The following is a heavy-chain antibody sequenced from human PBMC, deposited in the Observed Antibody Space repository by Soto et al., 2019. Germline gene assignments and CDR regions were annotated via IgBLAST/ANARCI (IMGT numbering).Heavy chain of an antibody. CDR3: ARGPRYCSNTSCYFGWFDP. V-gene: IGHV3-11*01. CDR1: GFTFSDYY. CDR2: ISSSGSTI. J-gene: IGHJ5*02. D-gene: IGHD2-2*01. Sequence: GGSLRLSCAASGFTFSDYYMSWIRQAPGKGLEWVSYISSSGSTIYYADSVKGRFTISRNNTKNSLYLQMNSLRAENTAVYYCARGPRYCSNTSCYFGWFDPWGQGTLVTVSS.